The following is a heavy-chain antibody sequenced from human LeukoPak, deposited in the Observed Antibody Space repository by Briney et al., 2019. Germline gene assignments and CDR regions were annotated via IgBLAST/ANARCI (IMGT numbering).Heavy chain of an antibody. Sequence: SETLSLTCTVSGGSISPYYWSWVRQPPGKGLEWIGYISYGGATNYNPSLKSRLTILVDTSKNQFSLKLSSVTAADTAVYYCARQSFAPFQVGTETPIESWGQGTLVTVSS. J-gene: IGHJ4*02. V-gene: IGHV4-59*08. CDR3: ARQSFAPFQVGTETPIES. CDR1: GGSISPYY. CDR2: ISYGGAT. D-gene: IGHD1-26*01.